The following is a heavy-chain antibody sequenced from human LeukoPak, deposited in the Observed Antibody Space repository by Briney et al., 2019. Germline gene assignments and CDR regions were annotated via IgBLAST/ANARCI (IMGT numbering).Heavy chain of an antibody. Sequence: SETLSLTCTVSGGSISSYYWSWIRQPPGKGLEWIGYIYYSGSTNYNPSLKSRVTISVDTSKNQFSLKLSSVTAADAAVYYCARDGYYDSSGYYRNNWFDPWGQGTLVTVSS. V-gene: IGHV4-59*01. D-gene: IGHD3-22*01. J-gene: IGHJ5*02. CDR3: ARDGYYDSSGYYRNNWFDP. CDR2: IYYSGST. CDR1: GGSISSYY.